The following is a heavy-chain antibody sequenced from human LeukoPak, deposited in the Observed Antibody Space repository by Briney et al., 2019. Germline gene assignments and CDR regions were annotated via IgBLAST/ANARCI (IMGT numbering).Heavy chain of an antibody. D-gene: IGHD6-13*01. J-gene: IGHJ4*02. CDR2: IKQDGSEK. CDR3: ARAGPSSSWHQFDY. CDR1: GFTFSSYW. V-gene: IGHV3-7*01. Sequence: GGSLRLSCAASGFTFSSYWMSWVRQAPGKGLEWVANIKQDGSEKYYVDSVKGRFTISRDNAKNSLYLQMNSLRAEDTAVYYCARAGPSSSWHQFDYWGQGTLVTVSS.